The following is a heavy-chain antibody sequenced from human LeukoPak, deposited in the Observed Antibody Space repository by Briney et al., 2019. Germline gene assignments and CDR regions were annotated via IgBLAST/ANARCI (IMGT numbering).Heavy chain of an antibody. V-gene: IGHV1-2*02. CDR3: ARGGSYYGSGSYNCFDP. Sequence: ASVKVSCKTSGYTFTGYYIHWGRQAPGQGLEWVGWINPNSGVTNYAQKLKGRVTMTRDTAISTAYMELSRLRSADTAVYSCARGGSYYGSGSYNCFDPWGQGTLVSVSS. D-gene: IGHD3-10*01. CDR1: GYTFTGYY. J-gene: IGHJ5*02. CDR2: INPNSGVT.